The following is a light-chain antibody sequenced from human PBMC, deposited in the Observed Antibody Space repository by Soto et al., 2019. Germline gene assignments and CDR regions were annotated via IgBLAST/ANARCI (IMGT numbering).Light chain of an antibody. V-gene: IGKV1-33*01. CDR3: QQYDDLPLT. CDR1: RDIAHY. J-gene: IGKJ4*01. CDR2: DAS. Sequence: DIQLTQSPSSLSASVGDRVTITCQASRDIAHYLSWYQQKPGKAPQLLVYDASKLQTGVPSRFSGSASGTGFTFAISSLQPEDRATYFCQQYDDLPLTFGGGTKVEIK.